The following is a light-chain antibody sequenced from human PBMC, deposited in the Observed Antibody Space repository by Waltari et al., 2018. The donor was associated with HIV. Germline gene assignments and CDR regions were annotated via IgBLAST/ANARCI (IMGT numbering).Light chain of an antibody. CDR1: SSNIGSNY. CDR3: AAWDDSLSGYV. CDR2: RNN. V-gene: IGLV1-47*01. Sequence: QSVLTQPPSASGTPGQRVTIPCSGSSSNIGSNYVYWYQQLPGTAPKLLIFRNNKRPSGVPDRFSGSKSGTSASLAISGLRSEDEADYYCAAWDDSLSGYVFGTGTKVTVL. J-gene: IGLJ1*01.